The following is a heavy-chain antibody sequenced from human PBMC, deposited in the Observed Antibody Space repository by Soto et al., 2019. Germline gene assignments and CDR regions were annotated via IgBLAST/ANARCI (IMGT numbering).Heavy chain of an antibody. CDR3: AREPTLRWYAAISYYYGMAV. D-gene: IGHD4-17*01. Sequence: SVKVSCKASVGTFSSYAISWVRQPPGQGREGMGGIIPICGTANYAHKFQGRVTITADESTSTAYMELSSLRSADTAVYYCAREPTLRWYAAISYYYGMAVWGQGTTVPVSS. CDR2: IIPICGTA. J-gene: IGHJ6*02. CDR1: VGTFSSYA. V-gene: IGHV1-69*13.